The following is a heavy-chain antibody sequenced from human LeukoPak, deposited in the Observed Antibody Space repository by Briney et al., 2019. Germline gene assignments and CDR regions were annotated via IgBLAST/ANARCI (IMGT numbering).Heavy chain of an antibody. CDR3: ATDLLGYCSSTSCPPGHYYYYYGMDV. J-gene: IGHJ6*02. D-gene: IGHD2-2*01. V-gene: IGHV1-24*01. CDR2: FDPEDGET. Sequence: ASVKVSCKVSGYTLTELSMHWVRQAPGKGLEWMGGFDPEDGETIYAQKFQGRVTMTEDTSTDTAYMELSSLRSEDTAVYYCATDLLGYCSSTSCPPGHYYYYYGMDVWGQGTTVTVSS. CDR1: GYTLTELS.